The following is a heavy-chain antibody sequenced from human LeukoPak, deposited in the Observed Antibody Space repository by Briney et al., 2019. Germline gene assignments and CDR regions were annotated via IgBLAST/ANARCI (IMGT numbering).Heavy chain of an antibody. CDR3: ARDFRGILDY. J-gene: IGHJ4*02. CDR2: ISSSSSYI. Sequence: IPGGSLRLSCTASGFTFSSYSMNWVRQAPGKGLEWVSSISSSSSYIYYADSVKGRFTISRDNAKNSLYLQMNSLRAEDTAVYYCARDFRGILDYWGQGTLVTVSS. V-gene: IGHV3-21*01. CDR1: GFTFSSYS. D-gene: IGHD1-14*01.